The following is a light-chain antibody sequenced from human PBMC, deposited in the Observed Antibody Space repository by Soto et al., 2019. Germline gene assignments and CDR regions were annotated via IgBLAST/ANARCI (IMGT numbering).Light chain of an antibody. J-gene: IGKJ1*01. CDR3: QQYGSSPPT. Sequence: EVVLTKSPGTLSLSPGERATLSCRASQSVSSSYLAWYQQKPGQAARLLISGASSRATGIPDRFSGSGSGTDFTLTISRLEPEDFAVYYCQQYGSSPPTFGDGSKVDIK. CDR1: QSVSSSY. CDR2: GAS. V-gene: IGKV3-20*01.